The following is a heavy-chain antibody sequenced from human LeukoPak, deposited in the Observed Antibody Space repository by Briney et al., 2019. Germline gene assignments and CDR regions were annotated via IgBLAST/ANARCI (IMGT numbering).Heavy chain of an antibody. CDR3: AKDLNMYVNFWGSGAFDY. Sequence: ASVKVSCKVSGYTLTELSMHWVRQAPGKGLEWMGGFDPEDGETIYAQKFQGRVTMTEDTSTNTAYMELRSLRSDDTAVYYCAKDLNMYVNFWGSGAFDYWGQGTLVTVSS. D-gene: IGHD3-3*01. CDR1: GYTLTELS. J-gene: IGHJ4*02. V-gene: IGHV1-24*01. CDR2: FDPEDGET.